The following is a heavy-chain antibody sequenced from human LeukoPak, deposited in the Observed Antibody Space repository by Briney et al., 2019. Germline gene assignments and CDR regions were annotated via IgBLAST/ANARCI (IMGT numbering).Heavy chain of an antibody. D-gene: IGHD3-10*01. CDR3: AKGPSMVRGVIITVDY. J-gene: IGHJ4*02. CDR1: GFTFSSYG. Sequence: GGSLRLSCAASGFTFSSYGMHWVRRAPGKGLEWVAVISYDGSNKYYADSVKGRFTISRDNSKNTLYLQMNSLRAEDTAVYYCAKGPSMVRGVIITVDYWGQGTLVTVSS. CDR2: ISYDGSNK. V-gene: IGHV3-30*18.